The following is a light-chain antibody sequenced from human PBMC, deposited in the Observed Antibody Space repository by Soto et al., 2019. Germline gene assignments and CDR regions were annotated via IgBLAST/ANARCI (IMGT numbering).Light chain of an antibody. CDR3: AAWDDSLSGPV. J-gene: IGLJ7*01. CDR2: STS. V-gene: IGLV7-43*01. Sequence: QTVVTQEPSLTVSPGGTVTLTCASSTGAVTSGYYPNWFQQKPGQAPRALIYSTSNKHSWTPARFSGSLLGGKAALTLSGVQPEDEADYYCAAWDDSLSGPVFGGGTQLTVL. CDR1: TGAVTSGYY.